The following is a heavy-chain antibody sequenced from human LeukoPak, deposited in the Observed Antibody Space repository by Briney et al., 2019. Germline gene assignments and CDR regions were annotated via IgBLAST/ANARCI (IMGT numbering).Heavy chain of an antibody. J-gene: IGHJ4*02. CDR1: GYTFTGYY. CDR2: INPSGGST. Sequence: ASVKVSCKASGYTFTGYYMHWVRQAPGQGLEWMGIINPSGGSTSYAQKFQGRVTMTRDTSTSTVYMELSSLRSEDTAVYYCARDLSVIVGATHYFDYWGQGTLVTVSS. V-gene: IGHV1-46*01. CDR3: ARDLSVIVGATHYFDY. D-gene: IGHD1-26*01.